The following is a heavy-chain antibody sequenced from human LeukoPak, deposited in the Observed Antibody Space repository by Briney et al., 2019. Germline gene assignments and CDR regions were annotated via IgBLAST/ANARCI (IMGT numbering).Heavy chain of an antibody. J-gene: IGHJ5*02. CDR1: GYTFTSYG. Sequence: VSVKVSCKASGYTFTSYGISWVRQAPGQGLEWMGWISAYNGNTNYAQKLQGRVTMTTDTSTSTAYMELRSLRSDDTAVYYCAREAKSSSWADNWFDPWGQGTLVTVSS. CDR3: AREAKSSSWADNWFDP. CDR2: ISAYNGNT. D-gene: IGHD6-13*01. V-gene: IGHV1-18*01.